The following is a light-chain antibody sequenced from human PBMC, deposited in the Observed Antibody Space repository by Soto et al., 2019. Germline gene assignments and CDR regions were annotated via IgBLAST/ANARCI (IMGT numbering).Light chain of an antibody. CDR3: AAWDDSLSGLVV. V-gene: IGLV1-44*01. Sequence: QSVLTQPPSTSGTPGQRVTISCSGSSSNVGSNTVNWYQKLPGTAPKLLIYSNNQRPSGVPDRFSGSKSGTPASLAISGLQSEDEADYYCAAWDDSLSGLVVFGGGTKLTVL. CDR2: SNN. CDR1: SSNVGSNT. J-gene: IGLJ3*02.